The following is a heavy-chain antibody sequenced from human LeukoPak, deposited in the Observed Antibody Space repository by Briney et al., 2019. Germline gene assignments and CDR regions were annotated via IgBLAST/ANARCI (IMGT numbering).Heavy chain of an antibody. CDR3: ARDGLRAAGTHFDY. CDR2: MGCGRSNK. V-gene: IGHV3-33*01. Sequence: PGGSLRLSCAASRFTFSRYHMHWLPQAPGKGLEGGTDMGCGRSNKYYADSVKGRFTISRDNSKNTLYLQMNSLRAEDTAVYYCARDGLRAAGTHFDYWGQGTLVTVSS. J-gene: IGHJ4*02. D-gene: IGHD6-13*01. CDR1: RFTFSRYH.